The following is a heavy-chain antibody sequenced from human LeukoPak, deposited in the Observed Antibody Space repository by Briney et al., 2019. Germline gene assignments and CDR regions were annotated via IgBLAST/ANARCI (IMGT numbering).Heavy chain of an antibody. CDR3: ARDSSGYQ. CDR1: GFTFSTYW. J-gene: IGHJ4*02. CDR2: IKEDGSEK. Sequence: GGSLRLSCAASGFTFSTYWMSWVRQAPGKGLEWVANIKEDGSEKYYVDSVKGRFTISRDNTKNSLYLEMNSLRVEDTAVCYCARDSSGYQWGQGTLVTVSS. D-gene: IGHD3-22*01. V-gene: IGHV3-7*01.